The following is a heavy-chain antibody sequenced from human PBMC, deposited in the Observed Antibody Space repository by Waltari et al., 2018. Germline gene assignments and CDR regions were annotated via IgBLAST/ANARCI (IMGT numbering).Heavy chain of an antibody. Sequence: QVQLVQSGAEVKKPGASVKVSCKASGYTFTGYYMHWGRQAPGPGLEWMGWINPNSGGTNYAQKFQGRVTMTRDTSISTAYMELSRLRSDDTAVYYCARDFEAPYYYGSGSYDDYWGQGTLVTVPS. CDR3: ARDFEAPYYYGSGSYDDY. D-gene: IGHD3-10*01. V-gene: IGHV1-2*02. CDR1: GYTFTGYY. CDR2: INPNSGGT. J-gene: IGHJ4*02.